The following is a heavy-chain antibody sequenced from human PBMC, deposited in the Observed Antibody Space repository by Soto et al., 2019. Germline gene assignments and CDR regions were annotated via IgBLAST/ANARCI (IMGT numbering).Heavy chain of an antibody. J-gene: IGHJ4*02. D-gene: IGHD2-15*01. Sequence: ASVKVSCKASGGTFSSYGITWVRQAPGQGLEWMGGIIPVFDTANYAQTFQGRVTITADESTSTAFMELSSLRSEDTAVYYCAREFCSAGSCYGGLDYWGQGTLVTGSS. CDR3: AREFCSAGSCYGGLDY. CDR2: IIPVFDTA. V-gene: IGHV1-69*13. CDR1: GGTFSSYG.